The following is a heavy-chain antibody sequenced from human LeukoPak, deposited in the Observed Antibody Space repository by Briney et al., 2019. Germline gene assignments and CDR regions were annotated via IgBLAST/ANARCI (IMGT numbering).Heavy chain of an antibody. Sequence: GGSLRLSCAASGITFSSYAMSWVRQAPGKGLEWVSAISGSGGSTYYADSVKGRFTISRDNSKNTLYLQMNSLRAEDTAVYYCAKSRSDIVVVPAAIYYYYYYMDVWGKGTTVTVSS. CDR1: GITFSSYA. V-gene: IGHV3-23*01. D-gene: IGHD2-2*01. CDR2: ISGSGGST. CDR3: AKSRSDIVVVPAAIYYYYYYMDV. J-gene: IGHJ6*03.